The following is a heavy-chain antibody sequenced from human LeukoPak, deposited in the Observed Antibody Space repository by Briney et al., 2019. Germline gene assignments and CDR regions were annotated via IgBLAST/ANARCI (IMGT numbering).Heavy chain of an antibody. CDR3: ARRGYYDSIYFDY. CDR2: INHSGST. Sequence: SETLSLTCAVYGGSFSGYYWSWIRQPPGKGLEWIGEINHSGSTNYNPSLKSRVTISVDTSKNQFSLKLSSVTAADTAAYYCARRGYYDSIYFDYWGQGTLVTVSS. CDR1: GGSFSGYY. D-gene: IGHD3-22*01. V-gene: IGHV4-34*01. J-gene: IGHJ4*02.